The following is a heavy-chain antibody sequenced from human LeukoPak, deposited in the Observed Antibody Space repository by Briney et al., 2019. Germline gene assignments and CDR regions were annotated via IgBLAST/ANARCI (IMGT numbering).Heavy chain of an antibody. CDR2: ISAYNGNT. CDR1: GYTFTIYG. D-gene: IGHD3-10*01. CDR3: ARERTYSQWFDP. V-gene: IGHV1-18*01. Sequence: ASVTVSCKASGYTFTIYGISWVRQAPGQGLEWMGWISAYNGNTNYAQKLQGRVTMTTDTSTSTAYMELRSLRSDDTAVYYCARERTYSQWFDPWGQGTLVTVSS. J-gene: IGHJ5*02.